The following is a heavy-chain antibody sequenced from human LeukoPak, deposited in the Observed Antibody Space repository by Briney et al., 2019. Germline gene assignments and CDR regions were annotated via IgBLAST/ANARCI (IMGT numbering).Heavy chain of an antibody. CDR2: IGGDGRGT. D-gene: IGHD1-26*01. CDR3: ARRVGGTPDY. CDR1: GFTFSNHA. V-gene: IGHV3-23*01. J-gene: IGHJ4*02. Sequence: PGGSLRLSCAASGFTFSNHAMTWVRQAPGKGLEWVSAIGGDGRGTDYADSVKGRFTISRDNSKNTLYLQMNGLRVEDTARYYCARRVGGTPDYWGPGTQVTVSS.